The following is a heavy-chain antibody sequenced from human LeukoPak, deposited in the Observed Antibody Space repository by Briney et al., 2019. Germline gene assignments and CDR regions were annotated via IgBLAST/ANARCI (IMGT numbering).Heavy chain of an antibody. CDR3: ARRTQTTYYSGSGIAY. CDR1: GGSFSGYH. D-gene: IGHD3-10*01. V-gene: IGHV4-34*01. J-gene: IGHJ4*02. CDR2: INHSGST. Sequence: PSETLSLTCAVYGGSFSGYHWTWIRQPPGKGLEWIGEINHSGSTNYNPSLKSRVTMSVDTSRSQVSLKLGSMTAADTAVYYCARRTQTTYYSGSGIAYWGQGTLVTVSS.